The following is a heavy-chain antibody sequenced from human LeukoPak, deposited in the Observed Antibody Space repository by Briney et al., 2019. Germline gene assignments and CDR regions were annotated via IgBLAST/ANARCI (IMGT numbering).Heavy chain of an antibody. CDR2: MNSDGSST. CDR3: ARDRSWELLDYYGMDV. CDR1: GFTFSNYW. D-gene: IGHD1-26*01. Sequence: GGSLRLSCAASGFTFSNYWMYWVRQAPGKGLVWVSHMNSDGSSTTYADSVKGRFTISRDNSKNTLYLQMNSLRAEDTAVYYCARDRSWELLDYYGMDVWGQGTTATVSS. J-gene: IGHJ6*02. V-gene: IGHV3-74*01.